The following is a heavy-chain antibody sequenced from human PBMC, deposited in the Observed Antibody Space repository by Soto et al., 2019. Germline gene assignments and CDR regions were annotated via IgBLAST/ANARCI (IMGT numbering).Heavy chain of an antibody. CDR1: GFTFSSHS. CDR3: ARASYNWNYVDAFDI. J-gene: IGHJ3*02. CDR2: ISSSSSYI. Sequence: PGGSLRLSCAASGFTFSSHSMNWVRQAPGKGLEWVSSISSSSSYIYYADSVKGRFTISRDNAKNSLYLQMNSLRAEDTAVYYCARASYNWNYVDAFDIWGQGTMVTVSS. V-gene: IGHV3-21*01. D-gene: IGHD1-7*01.